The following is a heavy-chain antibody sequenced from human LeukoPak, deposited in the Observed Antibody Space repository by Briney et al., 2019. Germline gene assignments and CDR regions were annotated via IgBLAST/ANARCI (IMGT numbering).Heavy chain of an antibody. D-gene: IGHD4-23*01. Sequence: PSETLSLTCTVSGGSISSSSYYWGWIRQPPGKGLEWIGSIYYSGSTYYNPSLKSRVTISVDTSKNQFSLKLSSVTAADTAVYYCARVHTTVVKWYFDLWGRGTLVTVSS. CDR1: GGSISSSSYY. CDR3: ARVHTTVVKWYFDL. J-gene: IGHJ2*01. CDR2: IYYSGST. V-gene: IGHV4-39*07.